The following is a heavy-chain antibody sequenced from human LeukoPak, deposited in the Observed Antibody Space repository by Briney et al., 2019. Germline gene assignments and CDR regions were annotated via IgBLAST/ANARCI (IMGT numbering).Heavy chain of an antibody. CDR1: GFSFDDYA. V-gene: IGHV3-9*01. Sequence: GGSLRLSCAASGFSFDDYAMHWVRQAPGKGLEWDSGISWKGGSIGYADSVKGRFTISRDNAKTSLYLQMNSLRADDTVLYYCAKDRGSSRYGRLDYWGQGTLVTVSS. CDR3: AKDRGSSRYGRLDY. CDR2: ISWKGGSI. J-gene: IGHJ4*02. D-gene: IGHD6-13*01.